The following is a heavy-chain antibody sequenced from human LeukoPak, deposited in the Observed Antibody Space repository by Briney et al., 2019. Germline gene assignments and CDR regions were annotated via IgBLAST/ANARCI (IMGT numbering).Heavy chain of an antibody. CDR2: IYYSGST. CDR1: GGSISSYY. V-gene: IGHV4-59*12. D-gene: IGHD6-13*01. J-gene: IGHJ4*02. CDR3: ARARRFIAAAVGRMFYYFDY. Sequence: SETLSLTCTVSGGSISSYYWSRIRQPPGKGLEWIGYIYYSGSTNYNPSLKSRVTISVDTSKNQFSLKLSSVTAADTAVYYCARARRFIAAAVGRMFYYFDYWGQGTLVTVSS.